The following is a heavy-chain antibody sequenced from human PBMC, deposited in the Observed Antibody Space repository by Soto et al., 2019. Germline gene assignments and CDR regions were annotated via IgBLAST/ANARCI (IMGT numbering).Heavy chain of an antibody. J-gene: IGHJ6*02. V-gene: IGHV3-48*02. CDR2: ISSSSSTI. Sequence: VGSLRLSCAASGFTFSSYSMNWVRQAPGKGLEWVSYISSSSSTIYYADSVKGRFTISRDNAKNSLYLQMNSLRDEDTAVYYRARDSVDTAMAEYSYYGMDVWGQGTTVTVSS. D-gene: IGHD5-18*01. CDR3: ARDSVDTAMAEYSYYGMDV. CDR1: GFTFSSYS.